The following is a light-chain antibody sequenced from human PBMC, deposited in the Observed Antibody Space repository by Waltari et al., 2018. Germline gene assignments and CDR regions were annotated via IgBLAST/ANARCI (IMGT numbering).Light chain of an antibody. CDR3: SSYTSTKTGV. V-gene: IGLV2-14*01. Sequence: QSALTQPDSVSGSPGQSITISCTGTSSEVGGYDYVPWYQQYPGQAPQLMIYGVSYRPSGISNRFSGSKSGNTATLTISGLQAEDEADYYCSSYTSTKTGVFGTGTKVTVL. CDR2: GVS. J-gene: IGLJ1*01. CDR1: SSEVGGYDY.